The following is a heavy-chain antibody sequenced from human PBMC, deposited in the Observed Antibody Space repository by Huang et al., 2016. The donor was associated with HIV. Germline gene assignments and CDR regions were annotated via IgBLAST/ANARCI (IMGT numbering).Heavy chain of an antibody. CDR3: ATHSRRSLEWSTFDY. Sequence: QLQLQESGPRLVKPSETLSLTCTVSGGSISSSNYYWGWIRKPPGKGLEWLGSIYYSGGTYYNPSLKSRVTISVDTSKNQFSLKLGSVTAADTAVYYCATHSRRSLEWSTFDYWGQGTLVTVSS. CDR1: GGSISSSNYY. D-gene: IGHD3-3*01. V-gene: IGHV4-39*01. J-gene: IGHJ4*02. CDR2: IYYSGGT.